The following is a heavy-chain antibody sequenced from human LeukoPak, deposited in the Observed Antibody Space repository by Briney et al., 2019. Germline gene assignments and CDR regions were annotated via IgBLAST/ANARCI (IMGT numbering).Heavy chain of an antibody. J-gene: IGHJ4*02. CDR1: GFTFSSYA. D-gene: IGHD4-17*01. CDR3: AKDRGAYGDPTDY. CDR2: ISGSGGST. V-gene: IGHV3-23*01. Sequence: TGGSLRLSCAASGFTFSSYAMTWVRQAPGKGLEWVSAISGSGGSTYFADSVKGRFTISRDNSKNTLYLQMNSLRAEDTAVYYCAKDRGAYGDPTDYWGQGTLVTVSS.